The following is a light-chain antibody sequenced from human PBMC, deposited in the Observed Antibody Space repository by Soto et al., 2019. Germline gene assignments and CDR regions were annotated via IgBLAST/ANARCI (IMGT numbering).Light chain of an antibody. J-gene: IGKJ5*01. CDR1: QGISSY. CDR2: AAS. CDR3: QQLNSYLSIT. V-gene: IGKV1-9*01. Sequence: DIQFTHSPSFLSASVVDRVTITFLASQGISSYLAWYQQKPGKAPKLLIYAASTLQSGVPSRFSGSGSGTESTLTISSLQPEDFATYYCQQLNSYLSITFGQGTRLEIK.